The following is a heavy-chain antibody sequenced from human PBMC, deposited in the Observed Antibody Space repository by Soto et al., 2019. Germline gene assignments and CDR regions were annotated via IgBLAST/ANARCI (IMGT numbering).Heavy chain of an antibody. CDR1: GGSISSYY. CDR2: IYYSGST. D-gene: IGHD1-26*01. Sequence: SETLSLTCTVSGGSISSYYWSWIRQPPGKGLEWIGYIYYSGSTNYNPSLKSRVTISVDTSKNQFSLKLSSVTAADTAVYYCARLHIVGATRRRNWFDPWGQGTLVTVSS. V-gene: IGHV4-59*08. J-gene: IGHJ5*02. CDR3: ARLHIVGATRRRNWFDP.